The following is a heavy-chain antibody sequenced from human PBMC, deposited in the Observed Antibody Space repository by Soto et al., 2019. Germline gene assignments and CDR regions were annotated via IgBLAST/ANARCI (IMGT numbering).Heavy chain of an antibody. Sequence: PSETLSLTCTVSGGSVSNSNYYWGWIRQSPGKGLEWIGSVYYRGRGYSKSSVKSRVTIYVDTSKNQFSLNLNSVTASDTAVYYCVSQRTSVLTQAYFDYWGPGALVTVSS. D-gene: IGHD2-8*01. CDR2: VYYRGRG. J-gene: IGHJ4*02. CDR1: GGSVSNSNYY. CDR3: VSQRTSVLTQAYFDY. V-gene: IGHV4-39*01.